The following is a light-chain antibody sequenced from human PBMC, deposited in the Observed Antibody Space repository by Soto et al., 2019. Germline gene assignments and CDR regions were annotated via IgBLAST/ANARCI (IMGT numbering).Light chain of an antibody. CDR2: GAS. J-gene: IGKJ1*01. Sequence: EIVLTQSPGTLSLSPGERATLSCRASQSVSSSYLAWYQQKPGQAPRLLIYGASSRATGIPDRFRGSGTGKDFTLTSSRLEPEDFAVYYCQQYGSAPVTFGEATKVEIK. CDR3: QQYGSAPVT. CDR1: QSVSSSY. V-gene: IGKV3-20*01.